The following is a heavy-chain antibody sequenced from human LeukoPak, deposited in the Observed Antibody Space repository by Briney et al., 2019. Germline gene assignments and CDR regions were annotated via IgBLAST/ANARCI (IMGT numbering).Heavy chain of an antibody. D-gene: IGHD2-2*01. V-gene: IGHV4-39*01. CDR3: ASSTKLGPGEDAFDI. CDR1: GGSISSSSYY. Sequence: SETLSLTCTVSGGSISSSSYYWGWIRQPPGKGLEWIGSSYYSGSTYYNPSLKSRVTISVATSKNQFSLKLGSVTAADTAVYYCASSTKLGPGEDAFDIWGQGTMVTVSS. J-gene: IGHJ3*02. CDR2: SYYSGST.